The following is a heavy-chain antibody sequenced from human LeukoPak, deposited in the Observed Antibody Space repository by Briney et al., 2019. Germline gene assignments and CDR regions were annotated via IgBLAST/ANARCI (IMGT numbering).Heavy chain of an antibody. V-gene: IGHV3-7*02. CDR2: IKQDGSEK. CDR3: ARRYFDY. CDR1: GFTFSSYW. J-gene: IGHJ4*02. Sequence: PGGSLRLSCVASGFTFSSYWMSWVRQAPGKGVEWVANIKQDGSEKYYVDSVKGRFTISRDNAKNSLYLQMNSLRAEDTAVYYCARRYFDYWGQGTLVTVSS.